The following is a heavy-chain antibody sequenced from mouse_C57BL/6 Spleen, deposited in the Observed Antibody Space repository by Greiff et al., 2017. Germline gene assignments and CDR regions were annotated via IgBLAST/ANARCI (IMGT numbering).Heavy chain of an antibody. V-gene: IGHV1-52*01. CDR2: IDPSASET. CDR1: GYTFTSYW. J-gene: IGHJ2*01. Sequence: QVQLKQPGAELVRPGSSVKLSCKASGYTFTSYWMHWVKQRPIQGLEWIGNIDPSASETHYNQKFKDKATLTVDKSSSTAYMQLSRLTSEDSAGYYCARGQLRLGYFDYWGQGTTLTVSS. D-gene: IGHD3-2*02. CDR3: ARGQLRLGYFDY.